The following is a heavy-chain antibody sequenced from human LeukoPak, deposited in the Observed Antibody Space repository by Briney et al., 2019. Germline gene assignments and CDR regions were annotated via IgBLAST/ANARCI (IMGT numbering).Heavy chain of an antibody. CDR3: AKDLRYAYDC. J-gene: IGHJ4*02. V-gene: IGHV3-23*01. CDR2: ISSSGSST. D-gene: IGHD3-16*01. Sequence: PGGSLRLSCAASGFTFNIYGMSWVRQVSGKGLEWVSAISSSGSSTFYADSVKGRFTISRDNSKSTLYLQMNSLRAEDTAIYYCAKDLRYAYDCWGQGTLVTVSS. CDR1: GFTFNIYG.